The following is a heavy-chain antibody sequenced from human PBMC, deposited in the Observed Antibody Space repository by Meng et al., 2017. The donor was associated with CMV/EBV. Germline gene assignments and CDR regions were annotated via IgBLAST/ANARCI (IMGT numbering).Heavy chain of an antibody. CDR2: IYYSGST. Sequence: LRLSCTVPGGSISSGDYYWSWIRQPPGKGLEWIGYIYYSGSTYYNPSLKSRITMSVDPSKNQFSLKLSSVTAADTAVYYCARDSHFDKDAFDIWGQGTMVTVSS. J-gene: IGHJ3*02. V-gene: IGHV4-30-4*08. CDR1: GGSISSGDYY. CDR3: ARDSHFDKDAFDI. D-gene: IGHD3-9*01.